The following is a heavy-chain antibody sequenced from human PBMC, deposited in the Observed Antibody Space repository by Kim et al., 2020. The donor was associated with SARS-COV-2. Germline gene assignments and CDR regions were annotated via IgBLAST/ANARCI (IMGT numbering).Heavy chain of an antibody. D-gene: IGHD1-1*01. CDR3: ARAHQLSARGYGMDV. CDR2: VSYSGGS. Sequence: SETLSLTCAVSGDSVATDFWTWVRQAPGKGLDWLGYVSYSGGSDYNPNLRGRLTILADASRTHVSLRLTSLTAEETGVFFCARAHQLSARGYGMDVWGQG. V-gene: IGHV4-59*02. J-gene: IGHJ6*02. CDR1: GDSVATDF.